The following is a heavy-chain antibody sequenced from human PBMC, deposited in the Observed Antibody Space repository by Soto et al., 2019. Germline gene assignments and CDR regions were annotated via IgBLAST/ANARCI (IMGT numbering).Heavy chain of an antibody. CDR3: ARDLGSSWYPEYFQH. Sequence: EVQLVESGGGLVQPGGSLRLSCAASGFTFSSYGMNWVRQAPGKGLEWVSYISSSSSTIYYADSVKGRFTISRDNAKNSLYLQMNSLRAEDTAVYYCARDLGSSWYPEYFQHWGQGTLVTVSS. CDR1: GFTFSSYG. V-gene: IGHV3-48*01. CDR2: ISSSSSTI. D-gene: IGHD6-13*01. J-gene: IGHJ1*01.